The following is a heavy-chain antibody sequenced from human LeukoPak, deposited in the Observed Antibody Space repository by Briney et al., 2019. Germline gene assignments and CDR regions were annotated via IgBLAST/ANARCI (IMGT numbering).Heavy chain of an antibody. J-gene: IGHJ6*03. V-gene: IGHV4-59*01. Sequence: SETLSLTCTVSGGSISSYYWSWIRQPPGKGLEWMGYIYYSGSTNYNPSLKSRVTISQDTSKNQFSLKLSSVTAADTAVYYCARGGILTGYAYYYYKDVWGKGTTVTVSS. CDR2: IYYSGST. CDR3: ARGGILTGYAYYYYKDV. CDR1: GGSISSYY. D-gene: IGHD3-9*01.